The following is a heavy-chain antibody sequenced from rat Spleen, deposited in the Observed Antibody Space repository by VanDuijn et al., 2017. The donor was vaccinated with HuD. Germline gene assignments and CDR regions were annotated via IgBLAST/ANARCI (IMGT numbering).Heavy chain of an antibody. Sequence: QVQLKESGPGLVQPSQTLSLTCTVSGFSLTNYGVSWVRQPPGKGLEWIAAISSGGSTYYNSALKSRLSISRDTSKSQVFLKMNSLQTEDTAIYFCTRDVYYGFDYWGQGVMVTVSS. CDR1: GFSLTNYG. CDR2: ISSGGST. V-gene: IGHV2S12*01. D-gene: IGHD1-6*01. CDR3: TRDVYYGFDY. J-gene: IGHJ2*01.